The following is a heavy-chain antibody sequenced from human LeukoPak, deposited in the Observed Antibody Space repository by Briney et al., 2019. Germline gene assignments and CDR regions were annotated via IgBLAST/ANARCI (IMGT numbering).Heavy chain of an antibody. V-gene: IGHV3-11*01. CDR2: ISSSGSTI. CDR3: ASSAVAVPAANDY. J-gene: IGHJ4*02. Sequence: PGGSLRLSCAASGFTFSDYYMSWLRQAPGKGLEWVSYISSSGSTIYYADSVKGRFTISRDNAKNSLYLHMNSLRAEDTAVYYCASSAVAVPAANDYWGPGTLVTVSS. D-gene: IGHD2-2*01. CDR1: GFTFSDYY.